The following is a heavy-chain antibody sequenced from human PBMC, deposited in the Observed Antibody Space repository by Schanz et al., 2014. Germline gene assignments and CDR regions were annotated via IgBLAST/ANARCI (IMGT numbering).Heavy chain of an antibody. CDR2: INTGGDST. J-gene: IGHJ4*02. Sequence: EVQLVESGGGLVRPGGSLRLSCAASGFTFSTYAMAWVRQAPGKGLEWVSSINTGGDSTYYADSVKGRFTISRDNSRDTVYLQMNSQRADDTAMYYCARWFLIRGVILDSWGQGTLVTVSS. CDR1: GFTFSTYA. CDR3: ARWFLIRGVILDS. D-gene: IGHD3-10*01. V-gene: IGHV3-23*04.